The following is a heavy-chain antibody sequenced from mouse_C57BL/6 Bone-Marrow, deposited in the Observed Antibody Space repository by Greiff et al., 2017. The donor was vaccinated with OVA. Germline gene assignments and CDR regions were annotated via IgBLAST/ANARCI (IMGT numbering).Heavy chain of an antibody. V-gene: IGHV1-78*01. CDR1: GYTFTDHT. CDR2: IYPRDGST. J-gene: IGHJ1*03. D-gene: IGHD1-1*01. CDR3: AREAYYYGSSWYFDV. Sequence: QVQLQQSDAELVKPGASVKISCKVSGYTFTDHTIHWMKQRPEQGLEWIGYIYPRDGSTKYNEKFKGKATLTADKSSSTAYMQLNSLTSEDSAVYFCAREAYYYGSSWYFDVWGTGTTVTVSS.